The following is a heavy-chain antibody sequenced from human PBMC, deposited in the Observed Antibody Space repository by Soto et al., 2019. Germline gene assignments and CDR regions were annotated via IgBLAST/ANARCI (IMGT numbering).Heavy chain of an antibody. Sequence: SETLSLTCTASGGSISSSTYYWGWIRQPPGKGLEWIGSIFYTGSTYYNPSLKSRVTISVDTSKNQFSLRLSSVTAADTAVYYCARAYYYGSGSTKRYYFDYWGQGSLVTVSS. CDR2: IFYTGST. V-gene: IGHV4-39*01. CDR1: GGSISSSTYY. J-gene: IGHJ4*02. CDR3: ARAYYYGSGSTKRYYFDY. D-gene: IGHD3-10*01.